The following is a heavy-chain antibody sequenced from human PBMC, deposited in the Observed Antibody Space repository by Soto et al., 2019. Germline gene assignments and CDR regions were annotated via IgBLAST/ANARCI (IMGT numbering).Heavy chain of an antibody. CDR2: IYHSGST. D-gene: IGHD6-13*01. CDR3: ARGVAAAGTPAPFHY. J-gene: IGHJ4*02. CDR1: GGSISSSS. Sequence: SETLSLTCTVSGGSISSSSWSWIRQPPGKGLEWIGYIYHSGSTYYNPSLKSRVTISVDRSKNQFSLKLNSVTAADTAVYYCARGVAAAGTPAPFHYWGQGTLVTVSS. V-gene: IGHV4-30-2*01.